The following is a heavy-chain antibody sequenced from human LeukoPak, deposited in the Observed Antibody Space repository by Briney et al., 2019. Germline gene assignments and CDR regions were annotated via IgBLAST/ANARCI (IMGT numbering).Heavy chain of an antibody. CDR3: AREAAARGGRSIAVADDAFDI. V-gene: IGHV3-74*01. CDR2: INSDGSST. J-gene: IGHJ3*02. D-gene: IGHD6-19*01. CDR1: GFTFSSYW. Sequence: PGGSLRLSCAAPGFTFSSYWMHWVRQAPGKGLVWVSRINSDGSSTSYADSVKGRFTISRDNAKNTLYLQMNSLRAEDTAVYYCAREAAARGGRSIAVADDAFDIWGQGTMVTVSS.